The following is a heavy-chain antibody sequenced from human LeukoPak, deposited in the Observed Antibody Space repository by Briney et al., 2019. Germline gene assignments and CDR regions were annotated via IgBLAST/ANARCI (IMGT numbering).Heavy chain of an antibody. CDR2: IFYSGST. CDR1: GGSISSSSYY. V-gene: IGHV4-39*01. CDR3: AELDSSSPRY. Sequence: PSETLSLTCTVSGGSISSSSYYWGWIRQPPGKGLEWIGSIFYSGSTYYNPSLKSRVTISVDTSKNQFSLKLNSVTAADTAVYYCAELDSSSPRYWGQGTLVTVSS. J-gene: IGHJ4*02. D-gene: IGHD6-13*01.